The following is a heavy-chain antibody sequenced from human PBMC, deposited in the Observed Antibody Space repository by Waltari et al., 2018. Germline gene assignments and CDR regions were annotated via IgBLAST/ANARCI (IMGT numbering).Heavy chain of an antibody. CDR3: ARQNIHSYGYGYFDF. CDR2: IYPGDPNT. D-gene: IGHD5-18*01. V-gene: IGHV5-51*01. Sequence: EVQLEQSGAEVKKPGESLKISCNGSGYSFAKYWIGWVRQVAGKGLEWVGGIYPGDPNTKYSLSCQGQVTISADTSISTAYLQWSSLKASDTAIYFCARQNIHSYGYGYFDFWGQGTLVTVSS. J-gene: IGHJ4*02. CDR1: GYSFAKYW.